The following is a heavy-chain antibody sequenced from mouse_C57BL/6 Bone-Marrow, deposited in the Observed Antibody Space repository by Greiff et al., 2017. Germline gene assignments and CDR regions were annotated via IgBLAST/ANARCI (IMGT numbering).Heavy chain of an antibody. V-gene: IGHV14-2*01. Sequence: VQLQQPGAELVKPGASVKLSCTASGFNIKDYYMHWVKQRTEQGLEWIGRIDPEDGVTKYAPKFQGKATFTADTSSNTAYLPLSRRTSEDTAVYFCDRCSSYGYYFDYWGQGTTLTVSS. CDR2: IDPEDGVT. CDR1: GFNIKDYY. J-gene: IGHJ2*01. D-gene: IGHD1-1*01. CDR3: DRCSSYGYYFDY.